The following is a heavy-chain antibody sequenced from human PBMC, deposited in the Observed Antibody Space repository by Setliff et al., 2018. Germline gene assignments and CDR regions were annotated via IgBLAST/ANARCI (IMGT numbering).Heavy chain of an antibody. V-gene: IGHV7-4-1*02. CDR3: ARDGGNGVDY. J-gene: IGHJ4*02. D-gene: IGHD3-16*01. CDR2: INTKTGNP. Sequence: GASVKVSCKASGYTFIDYGMSWVRQAPGQSLEWMGWINTKTGNPTYAQDFTGRLVFSLDTSVNTAFVQISSLKAEDTAVYYCARDGGNGVDYWGQGTLVTVSS. CDR1: GYTFIDYG.